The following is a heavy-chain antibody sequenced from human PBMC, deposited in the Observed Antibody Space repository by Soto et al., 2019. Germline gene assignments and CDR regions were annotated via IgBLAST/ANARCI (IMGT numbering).Heavy chain of an antibody. Sequence: GSLKISCAASGFTFSSYWMSWVRQAPGKGLEWVANIKQDGSEKYYVDSVKGRFTISRDNAKNSLYLQMNSLRAEDTAVYYCARDFRDDIVVVVAATPEFDYWGQGTLVTVSS. J-gene: IGHJ4*02. CDR1: GFTFSSYW. D-gene: IGHD2-15*01. V-gene: IGHV3-7*01. CDR2: IKQDGSEK. CDR3: ARDFRDDIVVVVAATPEFDY.